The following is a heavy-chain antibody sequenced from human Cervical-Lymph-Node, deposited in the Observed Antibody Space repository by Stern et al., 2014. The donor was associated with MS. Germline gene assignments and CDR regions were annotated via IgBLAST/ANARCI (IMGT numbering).Heavy chain of an antibody. J-gene: IGHJ6*02. CDR1: GVSIRSTHR. D-gene: IGHD2-8*01. V-gene: IGHV4-4*02. Sequence: QVQLQESGPGLVKPSGTLSLTCVVSGVSIRSTHRWTWVRQPPGKGLEFIGEIFHDGTVNYNPALKSPVTMSLDPAKSQFSLKLESLTAADTAVYFCASAPGLMATSASYYYGMDVWGQGTTVIVSS. CDR2: IFHDGTV. CDR3: ASAPGLMATSASYYYGMDV.